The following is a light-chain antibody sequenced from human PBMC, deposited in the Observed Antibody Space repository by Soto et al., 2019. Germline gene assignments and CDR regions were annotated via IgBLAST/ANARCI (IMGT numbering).Light chain of an antibody. Sequence: EIVLTQSPGTLSLSPGERATLSCRASQSVSSSYLAWYQQEPAQAPRLLIYGASTRATGIPDRFSGSGSGTDSTLTISRLEPEDFAMYHCQQYGNSLYTFGQGTKLEIK. J-gene: IGKJ2*01. V-gene: IGKV3-20*01. CDR3: QQYGNSLYT. CDR1: QSVSSSY. CDR2: GAS.